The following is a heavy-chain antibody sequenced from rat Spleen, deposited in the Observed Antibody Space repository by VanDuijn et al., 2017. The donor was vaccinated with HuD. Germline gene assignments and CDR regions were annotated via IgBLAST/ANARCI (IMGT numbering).Heavy chain of an antibody. Sequence: EVQLVESGGGLVQPGRSLKLSCVASGFTFKNYWMTWIRQAPGKGLEWVASISYEGSRTYYGDSVTGRFTISRNNVKGTLYLQMDSLRSEDTATYFCARRGYLSNWYFDFWGPGTMVTVSS. D-gene: IGHD1-11*01. CDR3: ARRGYLSNWYFDF. V-gene: IGHV5-31*01. J-gene: IGHJ1*01. CDR1: GFTFKNYW. CDR2: ISYEGSRT.